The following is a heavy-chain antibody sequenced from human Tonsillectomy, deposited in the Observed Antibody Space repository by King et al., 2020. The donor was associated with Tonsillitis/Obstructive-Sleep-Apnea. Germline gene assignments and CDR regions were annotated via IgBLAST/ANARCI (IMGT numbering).Heavy chain of an antibody. V-gene: IGHV3-15*07. Sequence: VQLVESGGGLVKPGGSPRLSCAASGSIFNNAWMNWVRQAPGKGLEWVGRIKRKTDSGTTDYAAPVKGRFTISRDDSKNTLYLQMHSLKTEDTAVCYCTTVWSQLVPWGQGTLVTVSS. CDR1: GSIFNNAW. D-gene: IGHD6-13*01. J-gene: IGHJ4*02. CDR2: IKRKTDSGTT. CDR3: TTVWSQLVP.